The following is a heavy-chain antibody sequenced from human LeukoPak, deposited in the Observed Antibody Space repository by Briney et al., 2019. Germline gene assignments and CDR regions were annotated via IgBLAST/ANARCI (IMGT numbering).Heavy chain of an antibody. J-gene: IGHJ4*02. CDR3: ARPAPYIGSYYEDYSGFYY. D-gene: IGHD1-26*01. CDR2: IYPGDSDT. Sequence: GESLKISCKGSGYAFSNYWIVWVRQMPGKGLEWMGIIYPGDSDTRYSPSFQGQVTISADKSISTAYLQWSSLKASDTAMYYCARPAPYIGSYYEDYSGFYYWGQGTLVTVSS. V-gene: IGHV5-51*01. CDR1: GYAFSNYW.